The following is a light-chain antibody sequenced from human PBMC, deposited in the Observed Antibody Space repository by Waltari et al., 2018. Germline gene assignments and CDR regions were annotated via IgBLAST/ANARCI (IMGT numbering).Light chain of an antibody. J-gene: IGKJ1*01. CDR1: QGLGTW. CDR3: QQGNSFPPT. CDR2: GAS. V-gene: IGKV1-12*01. Sequence: DIQMTQSPSSVSASVGDRVTITFRASQGLGTWLAWYQQKPGKAPKVLIYGASTLLTGVPSRFSGSGSGTEFTLTITGLQPEDFATYFCQQGNSFPPTFGQGTRVEV.